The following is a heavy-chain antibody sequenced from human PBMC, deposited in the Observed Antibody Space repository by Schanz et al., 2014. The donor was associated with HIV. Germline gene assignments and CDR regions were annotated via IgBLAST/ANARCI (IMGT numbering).Heavy chain of an antibody. CDR2: ISYDGSNK. J-gene: IGHJ6*02. CDR3: ARVANWDYYGMDV. D-gene: IGHD3-16*01. V-gene: IGHV3-30*03. CDR1: GFTFSTYG. Sequence: QVQLVESGGGVVQPGRSLRLSCAASGFTFSTYGMHWVRQGPGKGLEWVAFISYDGSNKYYADSVKGRFTISRDNSKNTLYLQMNSLRAEDTAVYYCARVANWDYYGMDVWGRGTTVTVSS.